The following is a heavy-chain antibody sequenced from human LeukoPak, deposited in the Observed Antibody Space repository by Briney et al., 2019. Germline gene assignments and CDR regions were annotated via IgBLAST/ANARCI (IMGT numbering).Heavy chain of an antibody. J-gene: IGHJ4*02. D-gene: IGHD4-17*01. CDR3: ANEIRPNDY. Sequence: GGSLRLSCAASEFDFSSHAMTWVRQAPGKGLEWVSAISISGSKTYYADSVKGRFTIPGDNSKNTLYLQMNSLRAEDTAVYYCANEIRPNDYWGQGTQVTVSS. V-gene: IGHV3-23*01. CDR1: EFDFSSHA. CDR2: ISISGSKT.